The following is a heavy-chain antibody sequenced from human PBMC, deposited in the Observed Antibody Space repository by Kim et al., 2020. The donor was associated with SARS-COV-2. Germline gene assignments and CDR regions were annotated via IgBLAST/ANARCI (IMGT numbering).Heavy chain of an antibody. J-gene: IGHJ3*02. D-gene: IGHD1-1*01. CDR3: ARGRVEISTNDAFHM. Sequence: SVKVSCKASGGTFSSYAISWVRQAPGQGLEWMGGIIPIFGSANYAQKFQGRVTITADESTSTAYMELSSLRSEDTAVYFCARGRVEISTNDAFHMWGQGTMVTVAS. CDR1: GGTFSSYA. V-gene: IGHV1-69*13. CDR2: IIPIFGSA.